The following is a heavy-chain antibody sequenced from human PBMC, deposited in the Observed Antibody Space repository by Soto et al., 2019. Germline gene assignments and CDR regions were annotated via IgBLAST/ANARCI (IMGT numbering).Heavy chain of an antibody. Sequence: ASVKVSCKASGYTFTGYYMHWVRQAPGQGLEWMGWINPNSGGTNYAQKFQGWVTMTRGTSISTAYMELSRLRSDDTAVYYCARDASYCSGGSCPFYYMDVWGKGTSVTVSS. D-gene: IGHD2-15*01. CDR2: INPNSGGT. V-gene: IGHV1-2*04. J-gene: IGHJ6*03. CDR1: GYTFTGYY. CDR3: ARDASYCSGGSCPFYYMDV.